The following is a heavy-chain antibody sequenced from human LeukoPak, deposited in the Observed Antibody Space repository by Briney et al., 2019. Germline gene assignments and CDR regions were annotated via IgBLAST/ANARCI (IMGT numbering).Heavy chain of an antibody. CDR1: GYSFNTYW. J-gene: IGHJ4*02. CDR3: AREGRSSSPMDY. D-gene: IGHD6-6*01. CDR2: IYPGDSDT. V-gene: IGHV5-51*01. Sequence: GESLKISCKGSGYSFNTYWIGWVRQMPGKGLEWMGIIYPGDSDTRYSPSFQGQVTISADKSLSTAYLQLGSLKASDTAMYYCAREGRSSSPMDYWGQGTLVTVSS.